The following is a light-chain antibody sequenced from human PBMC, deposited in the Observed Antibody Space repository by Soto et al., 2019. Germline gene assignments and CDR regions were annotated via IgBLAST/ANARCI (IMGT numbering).Light chain of an antibody. Sequence: QSALTQPASVSGSPGQSITISCSGTTSVVGGYNLVSWYQQHTAKAPKLLIYEGTQRPSGVSSRFSGSKSGNTASLTISGLQAEDEADYYCCSYASSSSDVFGTGTKGTVL. CDR2: EGT. J-gene: IGLJ1*01. CDR1: TSVVGGYNL. CDR3: CSYASSSSDV. V-gene: IGLV2-23*01.